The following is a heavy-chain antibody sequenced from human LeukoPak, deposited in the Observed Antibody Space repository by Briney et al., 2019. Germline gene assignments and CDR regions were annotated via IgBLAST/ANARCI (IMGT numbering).Heavy chain of an antibody. CDR2: IYYSGST. J-gene: IGHJ4*02. CDR3: ARVTHSSLFDY. V-gene: IGHV4-31*03. D-gene: IGHD6-6*01. CDR1: GGSISSGGYY. Sequence: PSETLSLTCTVSGGSISSGGYYWSWIRQHPGKGLEWIGYIYYSGSTYYNPSLKSRVTISVDTSKNQFSLKLSSVTAADTAVYYCARVTHSSLFDYWGQGTLVTVSS.